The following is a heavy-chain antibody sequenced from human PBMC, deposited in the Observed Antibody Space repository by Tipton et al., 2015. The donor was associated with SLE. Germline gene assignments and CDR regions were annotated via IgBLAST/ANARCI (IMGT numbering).Heavy chain of an antibody. D-gene: IGHD3-3*01. V-gene: IGHV3-9*01. CDR2: ISWNSGTI. J-gene: IGHJ4*02. Sequence: SLRLSCAASGFTFDDYAMHWVRQAPGKGLEWVSGISWNSGTIAYADSVKGRFTISRDNAKNTLYLQMNSLRAEDTAVYYCARAHYDFRSYNLDYWGQGTLVTVSS. CDR3: ARAHYDFRSYNLDY. CDR1: GFTFDDYA.